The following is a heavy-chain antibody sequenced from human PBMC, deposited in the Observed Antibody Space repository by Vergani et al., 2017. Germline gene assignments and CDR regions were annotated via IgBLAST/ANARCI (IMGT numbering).Heavy chain of an antibody. D-gene: IGHD3-22*01. Sequence: QVQLQESGPGLVKPSETLSLTCTVSGGSISSYYWSWIRQPPGKGLEWIGYIYYSGSTNYNPSLKSRVTISVDTSKNQFSLKLSSVTAADTAVYYCAGVVPGRGGYYYHLDYWGQGTLVTVSS. CDR3: AGVVPGRGGYYYHLDY. CDR1: GGSISSYY. CDR2: IYYSGST. V-gene: IGHV4-59*01. J-gene: IGHJ4*02.